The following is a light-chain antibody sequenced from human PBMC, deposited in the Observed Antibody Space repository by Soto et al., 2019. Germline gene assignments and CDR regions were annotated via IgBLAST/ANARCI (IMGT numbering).Light chain of an antibody. J-gene: IGKJ1*01. Sequence: DIQMTQSPSSLSASVGDRVTITCRTGQSISTYLNWYQHKPGEAPKLLIYAASSLHTGIPSRFSASGSETDFTLTISSLQPEDFATYYCQQSFSTPRTFGQGTKVEIK. V-gene: IGKV1-39*01. CDR3: QQSFSTPRT. CDR2: AAS. CDR1: QSISTY.